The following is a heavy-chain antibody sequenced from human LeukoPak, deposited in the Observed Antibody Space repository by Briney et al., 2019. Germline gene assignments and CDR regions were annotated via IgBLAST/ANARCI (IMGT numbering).Heavy chain of an antibody. CDR3: ARRLAVGATTWFDP. D-gene: IGHD1-26*01. Sequence: SETLSLTCTVSGGSISSYYWSWIRQPPGKGLGWIGYIYYSGSTNYNPSLKSRVTISVDTSKNQFSLKLSSVTAADTAVYYCARRLAVGATTWFDPWGQGTLVTVSS. J-gene: IGHJ5*02. V-gene: IGHV4-59*08. CDR2: IYYSGST. CDR1: GGSISSYY.